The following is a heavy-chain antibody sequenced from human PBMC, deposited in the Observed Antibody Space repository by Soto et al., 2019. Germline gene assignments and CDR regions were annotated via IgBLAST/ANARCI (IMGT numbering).Heavy chain of an antibody. CDR2: INPNSGGT. J-gene: IGHJ4*02. Sequence: GASVKVSCKASGYTFTGYYMHWVRQAPGQGLEWMGWINPNSGGTNYAQKFQGWVTMTRDTSISTAYMELSRLRSDDTAVYYCARSNLSKQGRVLDTIRYYFDYWGQGTLVTVSS. V-gene: IGHV1-2*04. CDR1: GYTFTGYY. CDR3: ARSNLSKQGRVLDTIRYYFDY. D-gene: IGHD6-19*01.